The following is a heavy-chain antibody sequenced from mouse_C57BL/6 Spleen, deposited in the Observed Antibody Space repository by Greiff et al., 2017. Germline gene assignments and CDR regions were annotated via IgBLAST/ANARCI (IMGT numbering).Heavy chain of an antibody. CDR1: GYAFSSSW. CDR3: ARADGNYPYYYAMDY. V-gene: IGHV1-82*01. D-gene: IGHD2-1*01. J-gene: IGHJ4*01. Sequence: VKVVESGPELVKPGASVKISCKASGYAFSSSWMNWVKQRPGKGLEWIGRIYPGDGDTNYNGKFKGKATLTADKSSSTAYMQLSSLTSEDSAVYFCARADGNYPYYYAMDYWGQGTSVTVSS. CDR2: IYPGDGDT.